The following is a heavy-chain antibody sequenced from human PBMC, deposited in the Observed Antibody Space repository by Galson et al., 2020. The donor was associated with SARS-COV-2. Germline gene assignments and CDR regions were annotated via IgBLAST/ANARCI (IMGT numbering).Heavy chain of an antibody. CDR2: ISDSGRTT. CDR1: GFTFSDYY. Sequence: LSLTCAVSGFTFSDYYVSWIRQAPGKGLEWISYISDSGRTTDYADSVKGRFTISRDNSKNSVYLQMHSVRAEDTAVYYCAREALAAQWFDPWGQGTLVTVSS. CDR3: AREALAAQWFDP. V-gene: IGHV3-11*01. J-gene: IGHJ5*02. D-gene: IGHD2-15*01.